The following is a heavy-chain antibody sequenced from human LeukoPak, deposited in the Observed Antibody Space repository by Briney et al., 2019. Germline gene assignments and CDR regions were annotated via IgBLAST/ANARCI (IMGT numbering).Heavy chain of an antibody. V-gene: IGHV3-30*02. CDR3: AKEKTYYYGSGSYYDPRGYFDY. Sequence: GGSLRLSCAASGFTFSSYGMHWVRQAPGKGLEWVAFIRYDGSNKYYADSVKGRFTISRDNSKNTLYLQMSSLRAEDTAVYYCAKEKTYYYGSGSYYDPRGYFDYWGQGTLVTVSS. J-gene: IGHJ4*02. CDR1: GFTFSSYG. CDR2: IRYDGSNK. D-gene: IGHD3-10*01.